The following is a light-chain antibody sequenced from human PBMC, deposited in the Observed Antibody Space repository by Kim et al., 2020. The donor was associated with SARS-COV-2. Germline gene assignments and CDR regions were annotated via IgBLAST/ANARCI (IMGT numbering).Light chain of an antibody. CDR1: SSNIGNNY. V-gene: IGLV1-51*01. Sequence: QPALTQPPSVSAAPGQRVTISCSGTSSNIGNNYVSWYQQLPGTAPKLLIYANDKRSSGIPDRFSGSKSGASATLVITGLQTGDEADYYCGTWDSSLSGVFGGGTQLTVL. J-gene: IGLJ7*01. CDR2: AND. CDR3: GTWDSSLSGV.